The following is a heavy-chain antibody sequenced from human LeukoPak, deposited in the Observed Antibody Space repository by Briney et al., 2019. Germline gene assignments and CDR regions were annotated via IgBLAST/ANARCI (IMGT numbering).Heavy chain of an antibody. CDR3: ARWYSSGWNYFDY. Sequence: GGSLRLSCAASGFTFSSYEMNWGRQAPGKGLEWVSYISSSGNTIYYADSVKGRFTISRDNAKNSLYLQMNSLRAEDTAVYYCARWYSSGWNYFDYWGQGTLVTVSS. V-gene: IGHV3-48*03. CDR1: GFTFSSYE. CDR2: ISSSGNTI. D-gene: IGHD6-19*01. J-gene: IGHJ4*02.